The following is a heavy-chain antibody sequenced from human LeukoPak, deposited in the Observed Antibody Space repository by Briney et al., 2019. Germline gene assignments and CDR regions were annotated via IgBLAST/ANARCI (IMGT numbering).Heavy chain of an antibody. CDR3: AKDRAVLLWFGESVSDY. Sequence: PGGSLRLSCAASGFTFSSYDMSWVRQAPGKGLEWVSAISGSGGSAYYADSVKGRFTISRDNSKNTLYLQMNSLRAEDTAVYYCAKDRAVLLWFGESVSDYWGQGTLVTVSS. V-gene: IGHV3-23*01. D-gene: IGHD3-10*01. J-gene: IGHJ4*02. CDR1: GFTFSSYD. CDR2: ISGSGGSA.